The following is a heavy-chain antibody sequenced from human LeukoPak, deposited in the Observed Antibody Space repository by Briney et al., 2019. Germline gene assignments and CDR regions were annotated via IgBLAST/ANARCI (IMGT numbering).Heavy chain of an antibody. J-gene: IGHJ4*02. CDR2: IDTNTRNP. Sequence: ASVKVSCKASGYTFTNYTINWVRLAPGQGLEWMGWIDTNTRNPTYAQGFAGRFVFSLDTSVTTTYLQISSLRAEDTAVYYCAREPRGIFGVVIRNQYYFDYWGQGTLVTVSS. CDR3: AREPRGIFGVVIRNQYYFDY. V-gene: IGHV7-4-1*02. CDR1: GYTFTNYT. D-gene: IGHD3-3*01.